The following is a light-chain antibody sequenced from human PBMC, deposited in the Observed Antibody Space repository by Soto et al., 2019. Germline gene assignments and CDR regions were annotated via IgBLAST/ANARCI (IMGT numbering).Light chain of an antibody. CDR3: QQYGSSRLFT. CDR2: GAS. Sequence: EIVLTQSPGTLSLSPGERATLSCRASQSVSSTYLAWYQQKPAQAPRLLIFGASSRATGIPDRFSGSGSGTDFTLTISRLEPEDFAVYYWQQYGSSRLFTFGPGTKVDIK. V-gene: IGKV3-20*01. J-gene: IGKJ3*01. CDR1: QSVSSTY.